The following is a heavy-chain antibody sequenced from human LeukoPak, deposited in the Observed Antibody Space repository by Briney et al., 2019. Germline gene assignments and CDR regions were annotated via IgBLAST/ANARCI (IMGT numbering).Heavy chain of an antibody. CDR2: INPSGGST. V-gene: IGHV1-46*01. Sequence: ASVTVSCTASGYTFTIYYMHWVRQAPGQGLEWMGIINPSGGSTSYAQKFQGRVTMTRDTSTSTVYMELSSLRSEDTAVYYCARGASVGAPHYWGQGTLVTVSS. CDR3: ARGASVGAPHY. D-gene: IGHD1-26*01. CDR1: GYTFTIYY. J-gene: IGHJ4*02.